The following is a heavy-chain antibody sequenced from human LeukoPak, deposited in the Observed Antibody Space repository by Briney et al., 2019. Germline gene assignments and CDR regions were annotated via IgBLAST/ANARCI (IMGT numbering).Heavy chain of an antibody. CDR3: SPRDYGSGSYSKWGYYDYYMDV. J-gene: IGHJ6*03. V-gene: IGHV4-34*01. CDR1: GGSFSGYY. D-gene: IGHD3-10*01. CDR2: INHSGST. Sequence: SETLSLTCAVYGGSFSGYYWSWIRQPPGKGLEWIGEINHSGSTNYNPSLKSRVTISVDTSKNQFSLKLSSVTAADTAVYYCSPRDYGSGSYSKWGYYDYYMDVWGKGTTVTVSS.